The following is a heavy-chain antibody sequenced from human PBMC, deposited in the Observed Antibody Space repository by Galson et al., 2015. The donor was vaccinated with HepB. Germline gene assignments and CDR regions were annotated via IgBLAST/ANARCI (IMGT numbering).Heavy chain of an antibody. J-gene: IGHJ4*02. CDR2: IRYDGSNK. CDR3: ARENIAAAGVDY. Sequence: SLRLSCAASGFTFSSYGMHWVRQAPGKGLEWVAVIRYDGSNKYYADSVKGRFTISRDNSKNTLYLQMNSLRAEDTAVYYCARENIAAAGVDYWGQGTLVTVSS. CDR1: GFTFSSYG. D-gene: IGHD6-13*01. V-gene: IGHV3-33*01.